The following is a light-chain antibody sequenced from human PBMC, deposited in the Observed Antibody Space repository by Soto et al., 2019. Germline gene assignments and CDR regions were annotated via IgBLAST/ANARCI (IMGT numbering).Light chain of an antibody. CDR1: STDFVTYNR. Sequence: QSVLTQPPSVSGSPGQSVTISCTGTSTDFVTYNRVSWYQQPPGTAPKLIVYEASNRSSGVPDRFSGSKSGNTASLTISGFQAADEADYYCSLYTSENTYVFGTGTKVTVL. V-gene: IGLV2-18*01. J-gene: IGLJ1*01. CDR3: SLYTSENTYV. CDR2: EAS.